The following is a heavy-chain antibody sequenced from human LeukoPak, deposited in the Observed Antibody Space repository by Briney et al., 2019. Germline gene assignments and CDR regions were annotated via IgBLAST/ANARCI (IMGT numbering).Heavy chain of an antibody. CDR2: ISAYNGNT. CDR1: GYTFTSYG. V-gene: IGHV1-18*01. Sequence: ASVKVSCKASGYTFTSYGINWVRQAPGQGLEWMGWISAYNGNTNYAQKLQGRVTMTTDTSTSTAYMELRSLRSEDTAVYYCAADVEQLGPFDYWGQGTLVTVSS. D-gene: IGHD6-13*01. CDR3: AADVEQLGPFDY. J-gene: IGHJ4*02.